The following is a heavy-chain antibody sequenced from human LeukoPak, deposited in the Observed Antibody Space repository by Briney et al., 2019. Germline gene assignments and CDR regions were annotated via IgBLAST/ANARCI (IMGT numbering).Heavy chain of an antibody. Sequence: GGSLRLSCAASGFTFSDYAMHWVRQAPGKGLEWEAVTSSDLNVKLYADSVKGRFTISRDNSRSTLYLQMNSLRPEDTAIYYCAREGYYGSGSPPSLYFDYWGQGTLVTVSS. CDR3: AREGYYGSGSPPSLYFDY. V-gene: IGHV3-30-3*01. CDR2: TSSDLNVK. D-gene: IGHD3-10*01. J-gene: IGHJ4*02. CDR1: GFTFSDYA.